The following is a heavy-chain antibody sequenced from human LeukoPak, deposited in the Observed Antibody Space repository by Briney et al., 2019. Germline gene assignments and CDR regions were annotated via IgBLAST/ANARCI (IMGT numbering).Heavy chain of an antibody. Sequence: SETLSLTCTVSGGSISSSSYYWGWVRQPPGKGLEWIGNIYSSGNTYYNASLKSRVTIYIDTSKNQFSLNLSSVTAADTAVYYCAKSGGSGLIDYWGQGTLVTVSS. J-gene: IGHJ4*02. CDR1: GGSISSSSYY. D-gene: IGHD1-26*01. V-gene: IGHV4-39*01. CDR2: IYSSGNT. CDR3: AKSGGSGLIDY.